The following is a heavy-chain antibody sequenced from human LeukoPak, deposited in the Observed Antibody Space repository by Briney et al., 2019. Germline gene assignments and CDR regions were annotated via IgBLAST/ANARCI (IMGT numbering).Heavy chain of an antibody. CDR1: GFTFSSYW. D-gene: IGHD6-13*01. CDR2: IKQDGSEK. CDR3: ARSLESSSWYPAAYFDY. Sequence: GGSLRLSCAASGFTFSSYWMSWVRQAPGKGLEWVANIKQDGSEKYYVDSVKGRFTISRDNAKNSLYLQMNSLRAEDTAVYYCARSLESSSWYPAAYFDYWGQGTLVTVSS. J-gene: IGHJ4*02. V-gene: IGHV3-7*01.